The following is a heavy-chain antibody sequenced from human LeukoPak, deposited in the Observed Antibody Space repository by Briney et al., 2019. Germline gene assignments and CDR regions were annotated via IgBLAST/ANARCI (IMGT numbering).Heavy chain of an antibody. CDR2: IYTGGST. J-gene: IGHJ5*02. D-gene: IGHD1-26*01. Sequence: GGSLRLSCAASGFTVSSDYMSWVRQAPGKGRHWVSVIYTGGSTYYADSVKGRFTISRDNSKNTLYLPTNSLRAEDPPVSSCARVLYRGYSRWFAPWGQGTLVPVSS. CDR3: ARVLYRGYSRWFAP. V-gene: IGHV3-66*01. CDR1: GFTVSSDY.